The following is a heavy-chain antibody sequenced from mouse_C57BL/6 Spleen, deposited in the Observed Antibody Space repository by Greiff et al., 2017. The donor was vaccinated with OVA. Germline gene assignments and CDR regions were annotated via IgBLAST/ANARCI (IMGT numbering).Heavy chain of an antibody. D-gene: IGHD2-1*01. J-gene: IGHJ3*01. CDR2: IWGDGST. V-gene: IGHV2-3*01. CDR3: ANLLWEEGAWFAY. CDR1: GFSLTSYG. Sequence: QVQLQQSGPGLVAPSQSLSITCTVSGFSLTSYGVSWVRQPPGKGLEWLGVIWGDGSTNYHSALISRLSLSKDNSKSQVFLKLNSLQTDDTATYYCANLLWEEGAWFAYWGQGTLVTVSA.